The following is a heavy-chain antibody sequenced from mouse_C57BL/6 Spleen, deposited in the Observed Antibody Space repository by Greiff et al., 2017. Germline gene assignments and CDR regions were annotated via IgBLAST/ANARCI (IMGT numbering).Heavy chain of an antibody. J-gene: IGHJ4*01. Sequence: EVHLVESGGGLVQPGGSLKLSCAASGFTFSDYYMYWVRQTPEKRLEWVAYISNGGGSTDYPDPVKGRFTISRDNAKNTLYLQMSRLKSEDTAMYYCARQGDGRRNAMDYWGQGTSGTVAS. CDR1: GFTFSDYY. D-gene: IGHD3-1*01. CDR2: ISNGGGST. V-gene: IGHV5-12*01. CDR3: ARQGDGRRNAMDY.